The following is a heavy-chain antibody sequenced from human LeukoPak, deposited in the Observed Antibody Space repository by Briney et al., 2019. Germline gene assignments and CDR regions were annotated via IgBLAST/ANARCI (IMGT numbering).Heavy chain of an antibody. D-gene: IGHD5-18*01. V-gene: IGHV1-69*04. CDR3: ARAHVDTAMVWDY. CDR2: IIPILGIA. J-gene: IGHJ4*02. Sequence: ASVTVSCKASGGTFSSYAISWVRQAPGQGLEWMGRIIPILGIANYAQKFQGRVTITADKSTSTAYMELSSLRSEDTAVYYCARAHVDTAMVWDYWGQGTLVTVSS. CDR1: GGTFSSYA.